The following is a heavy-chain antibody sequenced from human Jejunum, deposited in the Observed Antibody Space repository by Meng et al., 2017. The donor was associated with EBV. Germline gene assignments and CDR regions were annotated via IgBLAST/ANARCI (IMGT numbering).Heavy chain of an antibody. D-gene: IGHD3-10*01. CDR3: ARVPDGINMWFDP. J-gene: IGHJ5*02. V-gene: IGHV3-23*01. CDR1: GFDLSNHG. Sequence: VELLASGGDLVQPWVSLGLSCTVSGFDLSNHGITWVRQVQGRGLEWVSSFFDHNDNTYYAESVKGRFSISRENSRNTLYLQMSSMRVEDTALYYCARVPDGINMWFDPWGQGALVTVSS. CDR2: FFDHNDNT.